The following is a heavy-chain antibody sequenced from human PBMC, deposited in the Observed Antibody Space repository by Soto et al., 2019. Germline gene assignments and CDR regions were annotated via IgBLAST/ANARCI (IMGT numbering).Heavy chain of an antibody. CDR1: GFSFSNAW. J-gene: IGHJ4*02. V-gene: IGHV3-15*01. CDR2: IKTKTYGGTP. CDR3: TIDIGSGWYAPVPDH. Sequence: GGSLRLSCAASGFSFSNAWMGWVRQAPGKGLEWIGRIKTKTYGGTPDYAAPVKGRFTISRDDSENTLYLQMNSLKTEDTAVYYCTIDIGSGWYAPVPDHWGQGTLVTVSS. D-gene: IGHD6-19*01.